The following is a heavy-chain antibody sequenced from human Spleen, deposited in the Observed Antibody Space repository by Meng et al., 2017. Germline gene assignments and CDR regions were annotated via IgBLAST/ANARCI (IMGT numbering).Heavy chain of an antibody. Sequence: QVTRAESGPALGTLSQTLSPTCTVFGGSISIGRYPWSWIRQPAGKGLEWIGPNYTSGSANYNPSLKSRVTISVDTSKNQFSLKLSSVTAADTAVYYCARGTWGHLRWGQGTLVTVSS. D-gene: IGHD3-16*01. CDR1: GGSISIGRYP. J-gene: IGHJ4*02. CDR2: NYTSGSA. V-gene: IGHV4-61*02. CDR3: ARGTWGHLR.